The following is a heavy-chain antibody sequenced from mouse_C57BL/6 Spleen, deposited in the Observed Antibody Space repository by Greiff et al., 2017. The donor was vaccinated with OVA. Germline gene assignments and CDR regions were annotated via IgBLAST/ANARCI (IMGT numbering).Heavy chain of an antibody. CDR3: ARGGTEYCNAVAMDY. V-gene: IGHV1-55*01. CDR1: GYTFTSYW. Sequence: QVQLQQPGAELVKPGASVKMSCKASGYTFTSYWMTWVKQRPGQGLEWIGDIYPANGGTNYNQKFKGKATLTVDTSSSTAYMQLSSLTSEDSAVYYRARGGTEYCNAVAMDYWGQGTSVTVSS. D-gene: IGHD2-10*02. J-gene: IGHJ4*01. CDR2: IYPANGGT.